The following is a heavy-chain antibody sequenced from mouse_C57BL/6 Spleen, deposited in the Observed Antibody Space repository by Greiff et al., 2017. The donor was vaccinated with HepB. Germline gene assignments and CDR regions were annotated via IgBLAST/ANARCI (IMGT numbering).Heavy chain of an antibody. CDR3: TRRGTARYFDV. Sequence: QVQLQQSGAELVRPGASVTLSCKASGYTFTDYEMHWVKQTPVHGLEWIGAIDPETGGTAYNQKFKGKAILTADKSSSTAYMELRSLTSEDSAVYYCTRRGTARYFDVWGTGTTVTVSS. J-gene: IGHJ1*03. D-gene: IGHD1-2*01. CDR2: IDPETGGT. V-gene: IGHV1-15*01. CDR1: GYTFTDYE.